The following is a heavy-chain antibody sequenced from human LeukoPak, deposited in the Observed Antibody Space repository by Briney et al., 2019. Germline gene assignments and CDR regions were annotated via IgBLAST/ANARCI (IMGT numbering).Heavy chain of an antibody. V-gene: IGHV4-39*01. CDR3: ARHDYDSSGYRRDYYFDY. CDR2: VYFTEYT. J-gene: IGHJ4*02. D-gene: IGHD3-22*01. CDR1: GGPVSSSTYY. Sequence: SETLSLTCGVCGGPVSSSTYYWGWFRQPPGRGLKLVASVYFTEYTYYNPSIKTRLTIYVNTTNNQFSRRLSSVTAAVSAFSYCARHDYDSSGYRRDYYFDYWGQGTLVTVSS.